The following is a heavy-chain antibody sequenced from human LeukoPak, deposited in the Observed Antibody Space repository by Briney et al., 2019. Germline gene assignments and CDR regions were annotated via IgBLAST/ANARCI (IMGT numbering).Heavy chain of an antibody. J-gene: IGHJ4*02. V-gene: IGHV3-23*01. CDR3: ARHVVAVGFDY. CDR1: GFTLSSYA. D-gene: IGHD3-22*01. CDR2: ISVSGNT. Sequence: GGSLRLSCAASGFTLSSYAMSWVRQGPGKGLEWVSAISVSGNTYHADSVKGRFTISRDSSKNTLYLQMNSLRVEDTAVYYCARHVVAVGFDYWGQGTLVTVSS.